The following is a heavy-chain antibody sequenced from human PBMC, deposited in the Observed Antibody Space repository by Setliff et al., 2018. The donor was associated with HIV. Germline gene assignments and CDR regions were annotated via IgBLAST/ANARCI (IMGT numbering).Heavy chain of an antibody. V-gene: IGHV1-46*01. J-gene: IGHJ4*02. CDR2: IDPSGAST. CDR1: GYTFTNYF. CDR3: ARDGPYYHDSSATDY. D-gene: IGHD3-22*01. Sequence: ASVKVSCKASGYTFTNYFMHWVRQAPGQGLEWMGIIDPSGASTSYAQKFQGRLTMTRDTSTSTVYMELNSLRVEDTAVYYCARDGPYYHDSSATDYWGQGTLVTVS.